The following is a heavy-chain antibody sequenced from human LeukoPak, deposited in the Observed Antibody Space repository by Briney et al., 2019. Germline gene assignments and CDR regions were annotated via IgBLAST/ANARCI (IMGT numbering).Heavy chain of an antibody. CDR2: IYHSGST. CDR3: ARARNEILAGYYSFDY. D-gene: IGHD3-9*01. J-gene: IGHJ4*02. V-gene: IGHV4-4*02. Sequence: SETLSLTCAVSGGSISSPNWWSWVRQPPGKGLEWIGEIYHSGSTNYNSSLKSRVTISVDKSKNQFSLKLSSVTAADTAIYYCARARNEILAGYYSFDYWGQGILVTVSS. CDR1: GGSISSPNW.